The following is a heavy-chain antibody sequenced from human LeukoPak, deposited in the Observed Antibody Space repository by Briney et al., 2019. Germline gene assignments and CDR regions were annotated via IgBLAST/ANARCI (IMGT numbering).Heavy chain of an antibody. V-gene: IGHV4-4*07. D-gene: IGHD2/OR15-2a*01. CDR1: GDSISGDS. CDR2: IYPNGSS. J-gene: IGHJ6*03. Sequence: SETLSLTCTVSGDSISGDSWNWIRQPAGKGLEWIGRIYPNGSSNSNPSFTSRAAMSVDTFQNQFFLRLSSVTAADTGVYYCARDRAQIAVVLLPSGHKKIVYYYYMDVWGKGTTVTVSS. CDR3: ARDRAQIAVVLLPSGHKKIVYYYYMDV.